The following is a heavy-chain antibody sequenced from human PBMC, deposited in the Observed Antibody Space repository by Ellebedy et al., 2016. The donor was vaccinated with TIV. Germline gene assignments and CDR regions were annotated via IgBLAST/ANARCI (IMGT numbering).Heavy chain of an antibody. V-gene: IGHV3-53*04. CDR3: AKGSFPFGDKSERIYSFQY. D-gene: IGHD3-10*01. CDR2: GYT. CDR1: GFTFSTSW. Sequence: GESLKISCAVSGFTFSTSWMSWVRQAPGQGLEWVGGYTNYADSVKGRFTISTHNSRNTLYLQMTNLRTEDTAVYYCAKGSFPFGDKSERIYSFQYWGQGTLVTVSS. J-gene: IGHJ4*02.